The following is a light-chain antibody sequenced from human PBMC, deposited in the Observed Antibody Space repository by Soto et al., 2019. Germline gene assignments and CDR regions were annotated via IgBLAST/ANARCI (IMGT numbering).Light chain of an antibody. J-gene: IGKJ1*01. CDR3: QQYNSYWT. Sequence: DIQMTQSPSTLPASVGDRVTITCRASQSISNWLAWYQQKPGKAPKLLIYKASILESGVPSRFSGSGSGTEFTLTISSLQPEDFATYHCQQYNSYWTFAQGTTVDIK. CDR1: QSISNW. CDR2: KAS. V-gene: IGKV1-5*03.